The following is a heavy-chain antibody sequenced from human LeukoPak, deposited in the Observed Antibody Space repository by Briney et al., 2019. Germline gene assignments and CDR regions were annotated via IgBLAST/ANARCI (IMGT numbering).Heavy chain of an antibody. Sequence: GWSLRLSCAASGFTFSNSAMRWVRQAPGKGLEWVSTLSGSGITTYYADSVKGRFTISRDNSKNTLYLQMNSLRAEDTAVYYCAKGIYSSGWSYFDYWGQGTLVTVSS. CDR3: AKGIYSSGWSYFDY. CDR2: LSGSGITT. J-gene: IGHJ4*02. V-gene: IGHV3-23*01. CDR1: GFTFSNSA. D-gene: IGHD6-19*01.